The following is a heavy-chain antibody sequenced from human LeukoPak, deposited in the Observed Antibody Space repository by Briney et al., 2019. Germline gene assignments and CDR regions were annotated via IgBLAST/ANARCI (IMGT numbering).Heavy chain of an antibody. J-gene: IGHJ5*02. V-gene: IGHV4-34*01. D-gene: IGHD3-10*01. Sequence: SETLSLTCAVYGGSFRGYDWSWIRQSPGKGLEWIGEINHSGSTNYNPSLKSRVTISIDTSKNQFSLKLNSVTAADTAVYYCARPGRPMVRGVLMSSWFDPWGQGTLVTVSS. CDR2: INHSGST. CDR1: GGSFRGYD. CDR3: ARPGRPMVRGVLMSSWFDP.